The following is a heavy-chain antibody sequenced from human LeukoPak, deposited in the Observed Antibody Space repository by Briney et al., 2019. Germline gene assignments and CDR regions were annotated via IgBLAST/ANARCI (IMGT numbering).Heavy chain of an antibody. CDR1: GFTFSSYV. J-gene: IGHJ4*02. V-gene: IGHV3-23*01. Sequence: WGSLRLSCTASGFTFSSYVMRWVRQSPGRGLEWVSGICGSNDATDYADSVRGRFTISRDNSQNTLFLEMNTLRSEDTAVYHCTRSFHYGPGTHLGYIDHWGQGTLVTVSS. CDR2: ICGSNDAT. D-gene: IGHD3-10*01. CDR3: TRSFHYGPGTHLGYIDH.